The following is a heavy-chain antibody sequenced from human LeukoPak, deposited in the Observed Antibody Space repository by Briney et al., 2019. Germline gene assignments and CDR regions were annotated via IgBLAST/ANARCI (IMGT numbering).Heavy chain of an antibody. D-gene: IGHD1-1*01. V-gene: IGHV4-59*08. J-gene: IGHJ5*02. CDR2: IYYSGST. CDR3: ARQQLGFDP. CDR1: GGSISSYY. Sequence: SETLSLTCTVSGGSISSYYWSWIRQPPGKGLEWIGYIYYSGSTNYNPSLKSRVTISVDMSKNQFSLKLSSVTAADTAVYYCARQQLGFDPWGQGTLVTVSS.